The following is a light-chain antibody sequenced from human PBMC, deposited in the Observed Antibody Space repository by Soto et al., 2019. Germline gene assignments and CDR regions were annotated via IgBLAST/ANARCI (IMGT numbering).Light chain of an antibody. CDR2: DVT. CDR1: SSDVGGYIF. J-gene: IGLJ1*01. CDR3: SSYTTSSSYV. V-gene: IGLV2-14*01. Sequence: QSALTQPASVSGSPGQSITISCTGTSSDVGGYIFVSWYQQHPGKAPKLMIYDVTSRPSGVSYRFSGSKSGNTASLTISGLQGEDEADYYCSSYTTSSSYVFGTRTKLTVL.